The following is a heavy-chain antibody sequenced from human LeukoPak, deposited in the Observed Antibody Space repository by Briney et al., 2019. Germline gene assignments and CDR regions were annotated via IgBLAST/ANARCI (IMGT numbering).Heavy chain of an antibody. Sequence: GGSLRLSCAASGFTFSSYAMHWVRQAPGKGLGWVAVISYDGSNKYYADSVKGRFTISRDNSKNTLYLQMNSLRAEDTAVYYCARGIVVVITDRCAFDIWGQGTMVTVSS. J-gene: IGHJ3*02. CDR2: ISYDGSNK. D-gene: IGHD3-22*01. CDR3: ARGIVVVITDRCAFDI. V-gene: IGHV3-30-3*01. CDR1: GFTFSSYA.